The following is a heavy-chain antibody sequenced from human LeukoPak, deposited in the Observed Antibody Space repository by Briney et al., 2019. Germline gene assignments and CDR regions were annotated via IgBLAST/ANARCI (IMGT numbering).Heavy chain of an antibody. CDR1: GGSIRSYY. V-gene: IGHV4-59*01. Sequence: SETLSLTCTVSGGSIRSYYWSWIRQPPGKGLEWIGYIYYSGSTNYNPSLKSRVTMSVDTSKNQFSLKLSSVTAADTAVYFCARPTRTYCTSTTCYGFAFDIWGQGTMVTVSS. D-gene: IGHD2-2*01. CDR2: IYYSGST. CDR3: ARPTRTYCTSTTCYGFAFDI. J-gene: IGHJ3*02.